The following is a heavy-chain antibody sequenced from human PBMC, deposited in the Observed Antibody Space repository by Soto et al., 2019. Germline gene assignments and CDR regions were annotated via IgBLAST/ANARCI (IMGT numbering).Heavy chain of an antibody. D-gene: IGHD1-26*01. CDR1: GFTFDDYA. CDR3: AKGPDIVATVSGEMGYSGSLTFDY. V-gene: IGHV3-9*01. J-gene: IGHJ4*02. CDR2: ISWNSGSI. Sequence: PGGSLRLSCAASGFTFDDYAMHWVRQAPGKGLEWVSGISWNSGSIGYADSVKGRFTISRDNAKNSLYLQMNSLRAEDTALYYCAKGPDIVATVSGEMGYSGSLTFDYWGQGTLVTVSS.